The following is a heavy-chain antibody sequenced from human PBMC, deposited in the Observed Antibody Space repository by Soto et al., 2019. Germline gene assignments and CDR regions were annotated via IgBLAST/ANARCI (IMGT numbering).Heavy chain of an antibody. J-gene: IGHJ1*01. V-gene: IGHV3-23*01. CDR1: GFTFSSYA. Sequence: PWGSLRLSCAASGFTFSSYAMSWVRQAPGKGLEWVSAISGSVGITYYADSVKGRFTISRDNSKNTLYLQMNSLRAEDTAVYYCAKAQQDDSNSYAHWGKGNRVTVSA. CDR3: AKAQQDDSNSYAH. CDR2: ISGSVGIT. D-gene: IGHD3-22*01.